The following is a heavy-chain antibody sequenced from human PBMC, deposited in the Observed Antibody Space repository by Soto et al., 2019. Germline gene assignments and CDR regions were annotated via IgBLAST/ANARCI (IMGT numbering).Heavy chain of an antibody. CDR3: ASRPSGYVGHAFDI. CDR1: GGTFSSYA. Sequence: ASVKVSCKASGGTFSSYAISWVRQAPGQGLEWMGGIIPIFGTANYAQKFQGRVTITADESTSTAYMELSSLRSEDTAVYYCASRPSGYVGHAFDIWGQGTMVTVSS. V-gene: IGHV1-69*13. J-gene: IGHJ3*02. CDR2: IIPIFGTA. D-gene: IGHD3-10*01.